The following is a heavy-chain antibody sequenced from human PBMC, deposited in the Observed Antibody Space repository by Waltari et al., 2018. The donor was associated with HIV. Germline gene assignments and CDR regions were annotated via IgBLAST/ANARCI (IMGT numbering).Heavy chain of an antibody. J-gene: IGHJ3*02. D-gene: IGHD3-22*01. CDR2: VYHAGNS. CDR3: ARQITVISVVHSPGAFDI. CDR1: NYSISRGYF. V-gene: IGHV4-38-2*01. Sequence: QVQLQESGPGLVRPSETLSLICAVSNYSISRGYFWGWLRQPPGEGLEWIGRVYHAGNSYYNSSLKGRVSISIDTSHNNFALTLTSVTAADAAIYYCARQITVISVVHSPGAFDIWGQGTVVTVSS.